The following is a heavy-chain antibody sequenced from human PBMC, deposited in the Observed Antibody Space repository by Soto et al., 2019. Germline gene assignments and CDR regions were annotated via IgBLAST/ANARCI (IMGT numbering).Heavy chain of an antibody. CDR3: ARDPRIYCTSASCHSYFDY. CDR1: GFTFTSYG. CDR2: IIPVFGTV. V-gene: IGHV1-69*13. J-gene: IGHJ4*02. D-gene: IGHD2-2*01. Sequence: VASVKVSCKASGFTFTSYGITWVRQAPGQGPEWLGGIIPVFGTVNNAQKFQGRVTITADESTATAYMELSGLTSEDTAVYFCARDPRIYCTSASCHSYFDYWGPGTLVTVSS.